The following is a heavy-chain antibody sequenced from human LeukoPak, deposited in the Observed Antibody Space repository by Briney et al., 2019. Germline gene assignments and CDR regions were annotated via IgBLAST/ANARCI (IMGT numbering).Heavy chain of an antibody. CDR1: GFTFSSYA. D-gene: IGHD2/OR15-2a*01. CDR3: AKNSREWIYFDY. J-gene: IGHJ4*02. Sequence: PGGSLRLSCAASGFTFSSYAMSWVRQAPGKGLEGVSAISGSGGSTYYADSVKGRFTISRDNSKNTLYLQMNSLRAEDTAVYYCAKNSREWIYFDYWGQGTLVTVSS. V-gene: IGHV3-23*01. CDR2: ISGSGGST.